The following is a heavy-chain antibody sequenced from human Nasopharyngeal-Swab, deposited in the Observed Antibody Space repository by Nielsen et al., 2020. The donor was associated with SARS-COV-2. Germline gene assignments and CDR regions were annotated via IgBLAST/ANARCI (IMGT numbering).Heavy chain of an antibody. CDR1: GYTLSNYA. Sequence: ASVKVSCKASGYTLSNYAMYWVRQAPGQRPEFMGWINAGKGNTIYSQRFQGRVRISRDTSANTVYMELNRLRSEDTAVYYCVRDSGGSYGLHYWGQGTLVTVSS. CDR2: INAGKGNT. CDR3: VRDSGGSYGLHY. V-gene: IGHV1-3*01. J-gene: IGHJ4*02. D-gene: IGHD3-16*01.